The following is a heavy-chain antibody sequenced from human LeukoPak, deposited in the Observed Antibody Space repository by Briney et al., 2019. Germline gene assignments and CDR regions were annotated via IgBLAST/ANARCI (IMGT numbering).Heavy chain of an antibody. CDR2: IKDDGSDR. J-gene: IGHJ4*02. D-gene: IGHD5-18*01. CDR1: GFTFNNAW. Sequence: GGSLRLSCAASGFTFNNAWMSWVRQAPGKGLEWVATIKDDGSDRYYVDSVKGRCTISRDNAKNSLYLQMNSRRVEDTAVYYCANLGYSDGGQGTLVSVSS. V-gene: IGHV3-7*01. CDR3: ANLGYSD.